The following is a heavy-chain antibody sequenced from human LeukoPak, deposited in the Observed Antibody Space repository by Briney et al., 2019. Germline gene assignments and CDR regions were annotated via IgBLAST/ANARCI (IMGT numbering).Heavy chain of an antibody. CDR1: GYTFTSYG. V-gene: IGHV1-18*01. Sequence: ASVKVSCKASGYTFTSYGISWVRQAPGQGLEWVGWISAYNGNTNYAQKLQGRVTMTTDTSTSTAYMELRSLRSDDTAVYYCARSPLFPTRSSWYTGPGWRSYYFDYWGQGTLVTVSS. J-gene: IGHJ4*02. CDR2: ISAYNGNT. CDR3: ARSPLFPTRSSWYTGPGWRSYYFDY. D-gene: IGHD6-13*01.